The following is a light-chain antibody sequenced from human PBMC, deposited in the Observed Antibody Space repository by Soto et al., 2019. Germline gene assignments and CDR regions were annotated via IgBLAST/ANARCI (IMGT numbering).Light chain of an antibody. CDR2: DAS. CDR1: QSVSYS. J-gene: IGKJ1*01. V-gene: IGKV3-15*01. CDR3: QQNKDWPGT. Sequence: EILMTQSPATLSVSPGERVTFSCRASQSVSYSLAWYQQKPGQAPRLLIYDASTRATGIPVRFSGSGSGTEFTLTISSLQSEDFGVYYCQQNKDWPGTFGQGTKVEIK.